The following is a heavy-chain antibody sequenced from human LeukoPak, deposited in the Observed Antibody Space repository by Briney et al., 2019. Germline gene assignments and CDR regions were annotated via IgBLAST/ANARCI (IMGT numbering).Heavy chain of an antibody. CDR1: GYSFTTYW. CDR3: ATSESQTRFDY. D-gene: IGHD1/OR15-1a*01. J-gene: IGHJ4*02. V-gene: IGHV5-51*01. CDR2: ILPGDSDT. Sequence: GESLKISCKGSGYSFTTYWIGWVRQMPGKGLEWIGIILPGDSDTTYSPSLQGQVTISADTSINTAYLQWSSLRASDTAMYYCATSESQTRFDYWGQGTPVTVSS.